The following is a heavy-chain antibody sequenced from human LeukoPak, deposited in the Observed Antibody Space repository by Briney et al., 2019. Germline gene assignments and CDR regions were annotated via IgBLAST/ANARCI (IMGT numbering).Heavy chain of an antibody. Sequence: SETLSLTCTVSGGSISSYYWSWIRQPPGKGLEWIGYIYYSGSTNYNPSLKSRVTISVDTSKNQFSLKLSSVTAADTAVYYCARQPITIFGVPFDPWGQGTLVTVSS. J-gene: IGHJ5*02. V-gene: IGHV4-59*08. CDR1: GGSISSYY. D-gene: IGHD3-3*01. CDR3: ARQPITIFGVPFDP. CDR2: IYYSGST.